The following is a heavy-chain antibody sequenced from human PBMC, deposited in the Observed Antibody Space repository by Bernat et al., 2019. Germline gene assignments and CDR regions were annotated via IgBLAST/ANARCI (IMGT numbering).Heavy chain of an antibody. CDR2: ISYDGSNK. CDR3: AKDGYSSGWSLNYYYYMDV. J-gene: IGHJ6*03. D-gene: IGHD6-19*01. CDR1: GFTFSSYG. Sequence: QVQLVESGGGVVQPGRSLRLSCAASGFTFSSYGMHRVRQAPGKGLEWVAVISYDGSNKYYADSVKGRFTISRDNSKNTLYLQMNSLRAEDTAVYYCAKDGYSSGWSLNYYYYMDVWGKGTTVTVSS. V-gene: IGHV3-30*18.